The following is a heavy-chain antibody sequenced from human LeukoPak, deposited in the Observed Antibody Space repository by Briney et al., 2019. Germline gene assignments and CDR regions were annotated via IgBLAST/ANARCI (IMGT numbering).Heavy chain of an antibody. Sequence: GGSLRLSCAASGFTFSDDYLSWIRQAPGKGLEWVSYISSSSSTIYYADSVKGRFTISRDNAKNSLYLQMNSLRAEDTAVYYCARGQAYSSSYGPDYWGQGTLVTVSS. CDR3: ARGQAYSSSYGPDY. CDR1: GFTFSDDY. CDR2: ISSSSSTI. J-gene: IGHJ4*02. D-gene: IGHD6-6*01. V-gene: IGHV3-11*04.